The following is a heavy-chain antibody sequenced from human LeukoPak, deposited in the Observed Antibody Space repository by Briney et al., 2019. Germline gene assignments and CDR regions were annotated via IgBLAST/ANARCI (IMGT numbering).Heavy chain of an antibody. CDR3: ARADDNWNYDPGFDY. J-gene: IGHJ4*02. Sequence: ASVKVSCKASGYTFTSYGISWVRQAPGQGLEWMGWISAYNGNTNYAQKLQGRVTMTTDTSTSTAYMELRSLRSDDTAVYYCARADDNWNYDPGFDYWGQGTLVTVSS. CDR2: ISAYNGNT. CDR1: GYTFTSYG. V-gene: IGHV1-18*01. D-gene: IGHD1-7*01.